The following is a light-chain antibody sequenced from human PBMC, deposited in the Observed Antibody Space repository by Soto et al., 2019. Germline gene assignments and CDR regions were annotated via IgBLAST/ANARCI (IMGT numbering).Light chain of an antibody. V-gene: IGLV2-14*01. Sequence: QSALTQPASVSGSPGQSITISCTGTSSDVGGYNFVSWYQQHPDKAPKLMIYDVTNRPSGVSNRFPGSKSGNTASLTISGLQAVDEADYYCSSFTSISTYVFGTGTKVTVL. CDR1: SSDVGGYNF. J-gene: IGLJ1*01. CDR2: DVT. CDR3: SSFTSISTYV.